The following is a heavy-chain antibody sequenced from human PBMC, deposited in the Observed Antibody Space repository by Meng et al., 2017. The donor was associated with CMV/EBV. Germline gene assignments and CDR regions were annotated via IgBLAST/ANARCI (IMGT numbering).Heavy chain of an antibody. CDR2: ISSSGSTI. CDR1: GFTFSSYE. Sequence: GGSLRLSCAASGFTFSSYEMNWVRQAPGKGLEWVSYISSSGSTIYYADSVKGRFTISRGNAKNSLYLQMNSLRAEDTAVYYCARGYCTNGVCYQRGGNDYWGQGTLVTVSS. V-gene: IGHV3-48*03. J-gene: IGHJ4*02. CDR3: ARGYCTNGVCYQRGGNDY. D-gene: IGHD2-8*01.